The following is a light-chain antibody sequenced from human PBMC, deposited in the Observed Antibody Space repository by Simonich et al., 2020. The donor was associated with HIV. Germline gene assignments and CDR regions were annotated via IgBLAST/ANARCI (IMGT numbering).Light chain of an antibody. V-gene: IGKV3-15*01. J-gene: IGKJ4*01. CDR3: QQYSYWPPA. Sequence: EIVLTQSPATLSLSPGERATLSCRASQSVSSYLAWYQQKPGQAPRLLIYGTSTRATGIPARFSGSGSGTEFTLTISSMQSEDFAVYYCQQYSYWPPAFGGGTKVEIK. CDR2: GTS. CDR1: QSVSSY.